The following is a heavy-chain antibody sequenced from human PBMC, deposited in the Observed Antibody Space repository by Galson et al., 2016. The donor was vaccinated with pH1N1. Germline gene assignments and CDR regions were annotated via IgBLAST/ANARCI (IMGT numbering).Heavy chain of an antibody. Sequence: QSGAEVKKPGESLRISCEGFGYSLTNYWIVWVRQMPGKGLEWMGIIYLSDSHTTYSPSFQGQVTTSADKSISTAYLERSSLKASDTATYYCASTRPQFRYFDWQKPHSFDYWGQGTLVTVSS. J-gene: IGHJ4*02. V-gene: IGHV5-51*01. D-gene: IGHD3-9*01. CDR2: IYLSDSHT. CDR3: ASTRPQFRYFDWQKPHSFDY. CDR1: GYSLTNYW.